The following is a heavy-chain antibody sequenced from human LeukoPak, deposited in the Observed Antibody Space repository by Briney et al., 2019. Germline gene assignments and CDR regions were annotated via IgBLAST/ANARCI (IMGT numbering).Heavy chain of an antibody. D-gene: IGHD3-22*01. V-gene: IGHV1-69*13. CDR2: IIPIFGTA. CDR3: ARDPYYYDSSANDY. J-gene: IGHJ4*02. Sequence: ASVKVSCKASGDTFSSYAISWVRQAPGQGLEWMGGIIPIFGTANYAQKFQGRVTITADESTSTAYMELSSLRSEDTAVYYCARDPYYYDSSANDYWGQGTLVTVSS. CDR1: GDTFSSYA.